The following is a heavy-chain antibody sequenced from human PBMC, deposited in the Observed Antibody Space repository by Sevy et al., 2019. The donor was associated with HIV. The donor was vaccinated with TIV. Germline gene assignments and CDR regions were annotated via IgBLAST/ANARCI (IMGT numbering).Heavy chain of an antibody. J-gene: IGHJ3*02. V-gene: IGHV3-23*01. CDR2: ISGSGGST. CDR1: GFTFSRYA. CDR3: AKCLDVDYGDCHDAFDI. Sequence: GESLKISCAASGFTFSRYAMSWVRQAPGKGLEWVSAISGSGGSTYYADSVKGRFTISRDNSKNTLYLQMNSLRAEDTAVHYCAKCLDVDYGDCHDAFDIWGQGTMVTVSS. D-gene: IGHD4-17*01.